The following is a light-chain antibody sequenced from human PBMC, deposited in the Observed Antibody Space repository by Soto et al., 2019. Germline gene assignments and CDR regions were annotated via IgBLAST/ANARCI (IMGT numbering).Light chain of an antibody. J-gene: IGLJ3*02. V-gene: IGLV2-14*01. Sequence: QSALTQPASVSGSPGQSITISCTGTSSDIGSGYAYVSWYQQHPGKAPKVIIYEVRHRPSSVSSRFSGSRSGHTASLTISGLQAEDEAHYYCSSYTTYDTVVFGGGTKLTVL. CDR2: EVR. CDR1: SSDIGSGYAY. CDR3: SSYTTYDTVV.